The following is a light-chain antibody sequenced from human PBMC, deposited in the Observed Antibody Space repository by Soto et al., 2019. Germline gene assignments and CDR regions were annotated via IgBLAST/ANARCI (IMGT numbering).Light chain of an antibody. J-gene: IGLJ1*01. Sequence: QSALTQPASVSGSPGQSITISCTGTSSYVGSYNLVSWYQQHPGKAPKLMIYYGSQRPSGVSNRFSGSKSGNTASLTISGRQADDEADYYCCSYAVSSRVFGAGTKVTVL. CDR3: CSYAVSSRV. V-gene: IGLV2-23*01. CDR1: SSYVGSYNL. CDR2: YGS.